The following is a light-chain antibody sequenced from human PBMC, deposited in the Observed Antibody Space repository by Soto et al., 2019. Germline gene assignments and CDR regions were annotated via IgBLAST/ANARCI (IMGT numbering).Light chain of an antibody. CDR1: SSDVGSYNR. CDR2: EVS. Sequence: QSALTQPPSVSGSPGQSVTISCTGTSSDVGSYNRVSWYQQPPGTAPKLIIYEVSNRPSGVPDRFFGSKSGNTASLTISGLQAEDEADYYRSSFTSSNTWVFGGGTQLTVL. CDR3: SSFTSSNTWV. V-gene: IGLV2-18*02. J-gene: IGLJ3*02.